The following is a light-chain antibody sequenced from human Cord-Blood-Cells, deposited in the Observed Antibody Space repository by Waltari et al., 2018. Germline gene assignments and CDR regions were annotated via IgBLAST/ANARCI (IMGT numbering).Light chain of an antibody. Sequence: QSALTQPASVSGSPGQSITISCPGTSSDVRGYNYVSWYQQHPGNAPKLMIYEVSNRPSGVSNRFSGSKSGNTASLTISGLQAEDEADYYCSSYTSSSTYVFGTGTKVTVL. J-gene: IGLJ1*01. CDR1: SSDVRGYNY. CDR2: EVS. V-gene: IGLV2-14*01. CDR3: SSYTSSSTYV.